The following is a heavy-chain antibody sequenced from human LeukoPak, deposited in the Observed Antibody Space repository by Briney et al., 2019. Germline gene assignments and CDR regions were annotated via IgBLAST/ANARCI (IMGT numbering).Heavy chain of an antibody. J-gene: IGHJ6*03. V-gene: IGHV3-30*02. CDR2: IRYDGSNK. CDR3: AKEPWMSSCYWGDYYMDV. CDR1: GFTFSRYG. Sequence: GGSLRLSCAASGFTFSRYGMLWVRQAPGERLEWVAFIRYDGSNKYYVDSVKGRFTITRDHSKNALDLQMNSLRAEESALYCCAKEPWMSSCYWGDYYMDVWGKGTTVTVSS. D-gene: IGHD2-2*01.